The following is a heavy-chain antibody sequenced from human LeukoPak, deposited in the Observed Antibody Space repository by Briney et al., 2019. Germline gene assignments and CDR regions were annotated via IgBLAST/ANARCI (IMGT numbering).Heavy chain of an antibody. V-gene: IGHV4-61*02. D-gene: IGHD2-2*01. Sequence: SETLSLTCTVSGGSISSGSYYWSWIRPPAGKGLEWIGRIYTSGSTNYNPSLKSRVTISVDTSKNQFSLKLSSVTAADTAVYYCARDTSLPYCSSTSCLIAFDIWGQGTMVTVSS. CDR3: ARDTSLPYCSSTSCLIAFDI. CDR1: GGSISSGSYY. J-gene: IGHJ3*02. CDR2: IYTSGST.